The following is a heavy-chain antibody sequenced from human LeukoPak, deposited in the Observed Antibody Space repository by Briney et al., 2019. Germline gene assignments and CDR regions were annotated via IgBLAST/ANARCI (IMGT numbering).Heavy chain of an antibody. CDR2: MSGSGGST. J-gene: IGHJ4*02. D-gene: IGHD4-17*01. CDR3: AEDYTGTGFYFDY. CDR1: GFTFSSYA. V-gene: IGHV3-23*01. Sequence: PGGSLRLSCAASGFTFSSYAMSWVRQAPGKGLGRVSAMSGSGGSTYYADSVKGRFTVSRDNSKNTLYLQMNSLRAEDTAVYCYAEDYTGTGFYFDYGGQGTLATASS.